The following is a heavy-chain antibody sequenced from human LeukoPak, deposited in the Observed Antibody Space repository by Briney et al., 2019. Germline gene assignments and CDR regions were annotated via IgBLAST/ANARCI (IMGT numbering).Heavy chain of an antibody. J-gene: IGHJ6*03. V-gene: IGHV4-34*01. CDR2: INHSGGT. CDR1: GGSFSGYY. D-gene: IGHD2-15*01. Sequence: PSETLSLTCAVYGGSFSGYYWTWIRQPPGRGLEWIGEINHSGGTNYSPSLKSRVTISVDTSKNQFSLKLSSVTAADTAVYYCARWVVAADYYYYMDVWGKGTTVTVSS. CDR3: ARWVVAADYYYYMDV.